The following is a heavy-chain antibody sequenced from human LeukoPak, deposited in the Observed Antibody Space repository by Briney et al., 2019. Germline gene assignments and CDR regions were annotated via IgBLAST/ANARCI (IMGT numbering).Heavy chain of an antibody. V-gene: IGHV1-46*01. J-gene: IGHJ4*02. D-gene: IGHD6-6*01. CDR1: GYTFTSYY. Sequence: ASVNVSCKASGYTFTSYYMHWVRQAPGQGLEWMGIINPSGGSTSYAQKFQGRVTMTRDMSTSTVYMELSSLRSEDTAVYYCAQDSSSLGSFDYWGQGTLVTVSS. CDR3: AQDSSSLGSFDY. CDR2: INPSGGST.